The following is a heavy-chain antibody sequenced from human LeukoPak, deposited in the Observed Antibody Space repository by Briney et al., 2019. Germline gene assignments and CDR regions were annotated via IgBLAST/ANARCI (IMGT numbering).Heavy chain of an antibody. CDR3: AREYSSGWYLYGY. CDR1: GYTFTGYY. V-gene: IGHV1-2*02. Sequence: ASVKVSFKASGYTFTGYYMHWVRRAPGQGLEWTGWINPNSGGTNYAQKFQGRVTMTRDTSISTAYMELSRLRSDDTAVYYCAREYSSGWYLYGYWGQGTLVTVSS. J-gene: IGHJ4*02. D-gene: IGHD6-19*01. CDR2: INPNSGGT.